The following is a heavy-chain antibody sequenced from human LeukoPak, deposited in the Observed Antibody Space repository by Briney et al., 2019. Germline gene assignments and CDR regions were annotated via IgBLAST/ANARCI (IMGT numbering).Heavy chain of an antibody. CDR3: ARVGADGSGFLFDY. V-gene: IGHV4-34*01. J-gene: IGHJ4*02. Sequence: SETLSLTCGVSGGSISSYYWSWIRQPPGKGLEWIGEINHSGSTNYNPSLKSRVTISVDTSKNQFSLKLSSVTAADTAVYYCARVGADGSGFLFDYWGQGTLVTVSS. CDR1: GGSISSYY. CDR2: INHSGST. D-gene: IGHD3-10*01.